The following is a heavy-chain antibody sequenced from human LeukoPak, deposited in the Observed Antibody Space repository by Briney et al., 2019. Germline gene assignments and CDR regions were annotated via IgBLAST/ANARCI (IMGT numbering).Heavy chain of an antibody. CDR2: ISGNGGST. Sequence: HPGGSLRLSCAASGFTFSGYAMSWVRQAPGKGLEWVSAISGNGGSTYYTDSVKGRFTISRDNSKNTLYLQMNSLRVEDTAVYYCARGYNGDYWGQGTLVTVSS. D-gene: IGHD1-1*01. V-gene: IGHV3-23*01. CDR1: GFTFSGYA. J-gene: IGHJ4*02. CDR3: ARGYNGDY.